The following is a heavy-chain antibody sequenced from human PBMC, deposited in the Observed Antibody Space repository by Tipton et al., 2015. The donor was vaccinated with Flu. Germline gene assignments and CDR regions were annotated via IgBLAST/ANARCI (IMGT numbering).Heavy chain of an antibody. CDR3: ARDIGTV. CDR2: IRCDGSAK. Sequence: SLRLSCAVSGFSSCIFAIQWVRQAPGRGLEWVAFIRCDGSAKNYADSVKGRFIISRDVSKNTLYLQMNALRADDTAVYYCARDIGTVWGQGTLVTVSS. V-gene: IGHV3-30*02. J-gene: IGHJ4*02. CDR1: GFSSCIFA. D-gene: IGHD4-17*01.